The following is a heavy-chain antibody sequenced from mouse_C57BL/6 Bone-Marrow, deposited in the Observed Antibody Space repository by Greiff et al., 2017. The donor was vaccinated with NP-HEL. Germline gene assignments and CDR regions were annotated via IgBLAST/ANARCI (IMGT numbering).Heavy chain of an antibody. J-gene: IGHJ3*01. CDR3: TTSIYYGRGFAY. Sequence: VQLQQSGAELVRPGASVKLSCTASGFNIKDDYMHWVKQRPEQGLEWIGWIDPENGDTEYASKFQGKATITADTSSNTAYLQLSSLTSEDTAVYYCTTSIYYGRGFAYWGQGTLVTVSA. V-gene: IGHV14-4*01. D-gene: IGHD1-1*01. CDR2: IDPENGDT. CDR1: GFNIKDDY.